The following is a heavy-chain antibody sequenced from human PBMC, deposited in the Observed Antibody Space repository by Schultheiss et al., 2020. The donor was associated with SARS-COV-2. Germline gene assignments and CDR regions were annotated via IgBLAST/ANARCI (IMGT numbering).Heavy chain of an antibody. J-gene: IGHJ4*02. CDR3: ARGRHSSSLYYYDSSGRQYKVIYYFDY. V-gene: IGHV4-34*01. CDR1: GGSFSGYY. D-gene: IGHD3-22*01. CDR2: ICHSGST. Sequence: SQTLSLTCAVYGGSFSGYYWSWIRQPPGKGLEWIGEICHSGSTNYNPSLKSRVTISVDTSKNQFSLKLSSVTAADTAVYYCARGRHSSSLYYYDSSGRQYKVIYYFDYWGQGTLVTVSS.